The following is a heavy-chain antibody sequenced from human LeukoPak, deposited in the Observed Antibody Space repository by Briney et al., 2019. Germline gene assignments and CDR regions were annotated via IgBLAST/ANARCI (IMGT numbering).Heavy chain of an antibody. V-gene: IGHV3-74*01. J-gene: IGHJ4*02. CDR2: IKSDGSIT. D-gene: IGHD2-2*01. Sequence: GGSLRLSCAASGFTFSSYWMHWVRQAPGKGLVWVSRIKSDGSITTYADSVKGRFTISRDNSKNTLYLQMNSLRAEDTAVYYCAKDYCSSTSCPSVYWGQGTLVTVSS. CDR3: AKDYCSSTSCPSVY. CDR1: GFTFSSYW.